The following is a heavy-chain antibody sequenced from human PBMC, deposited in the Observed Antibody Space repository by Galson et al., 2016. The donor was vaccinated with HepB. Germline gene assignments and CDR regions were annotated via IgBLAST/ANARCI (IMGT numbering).Heavy chain of an antibody. CDR2: IYPGDSDT. CDR1: GYSFTSYW. J-gene: IGHJ4*02. V-gene: IGHV5-51*01. CDR3: ARRRDTASSARYFDY. Sequence: QSGAEVKKPGESLEISCKGSGYSFTSYWIAWVRQMPGKGLEWMGIIYPGDSDTRYSPSFQGHVTISVDKSISTAYLQWSSLKASDTAMYFCARRRDTASSARYFDYWAQGTLVTVAS. D-gene: IGHD1-26*01.